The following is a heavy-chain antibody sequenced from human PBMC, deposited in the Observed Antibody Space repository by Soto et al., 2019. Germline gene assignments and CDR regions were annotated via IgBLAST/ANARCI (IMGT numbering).Heavy chain of an antibody. V-gene: IGHV3-21*01. D-gene: IGHD6-19*01. CDR3: ARDHGGAVARREENAFDI. CDR1: GFTFSSYS. J-gene: IGHJ3*02. Sequence: GGSLRLSCAASGFTFSSYSMNWVRQAPGKGLEWVSSISSSSSYIYYADSVKGRFTISRDNAKNSLYLQMNSLRAEDTAVYYCARDHGGAVARREENAFDIWGQGTMVTVSS. CDR2: ISSSSSYI.